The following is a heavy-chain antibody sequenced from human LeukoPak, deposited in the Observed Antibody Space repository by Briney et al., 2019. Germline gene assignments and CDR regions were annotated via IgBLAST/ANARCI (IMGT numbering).Heavy chain of an antibody. CDR3: ARARYANAWYAFDI. CDR2: LSHSGSS. CDR1: GDSISTYY. V-gene: IGHV4-59*01. D-gene: IGHD2-2*01. Sequence: PSETLSLTCTVSGDSISTYYWNWIRRPPGRGLEWIAYLSHSGSSDSNPSLTSRVTTLVDTSKNQFSLKLTSVTAADTAVYYCARARYANAWYAFDIWGHGTMVTVSS. J-gene: IGHJ3*02.